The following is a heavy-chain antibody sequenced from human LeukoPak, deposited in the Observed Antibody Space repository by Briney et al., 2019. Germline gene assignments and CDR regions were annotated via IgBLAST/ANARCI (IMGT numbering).Heavy chain of an antibody. D-gene: IGHD3-10*01. CDR3: ARTITMVRGEGRFFDY. CDR1: GYSFTSYW. V-gene: IGHV5-51*01. J-gene: IGHJ4*02. CDR2: IYPGDSDT. Sequence: GESLKISCKGSGYSFTSYWIGWVRQMPGKGLEWMGIIYPGDSDTRYSPSFQGQVTISADKSISTAYLQWSSLKASDTAMYYCARTITMVRGEGRFFDYWGQGTLVTVSS.